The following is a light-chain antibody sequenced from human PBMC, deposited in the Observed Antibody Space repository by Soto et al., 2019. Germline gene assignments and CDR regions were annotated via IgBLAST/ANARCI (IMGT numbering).Light chain of an antibody. CDR3: QQSYSTPT. CDR2: AAS. J-gene: IGKJ1*01. CDR1: QSISSY. V-gene: IGKV1-39*01. Sequence: IQVTQSPTSLSASVGDRVTITCRASQSISSYLNWYQQKPGKAPKLLIYAASSLQSGVPSRFSGSGSGTDFTLTISSLQPEDFATYYCQQSYSTPTFGQGTKVDIK.